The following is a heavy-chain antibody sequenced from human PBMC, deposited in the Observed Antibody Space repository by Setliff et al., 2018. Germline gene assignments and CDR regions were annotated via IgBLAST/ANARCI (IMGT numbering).Heavy chain of an antibody. CDR3: ARQTRYGYGDYAIDY. V-gene: IGHV4-61*02. J-gene: IGHJ4*02. D-gene: IGHD4-17*01. CDR2: MFSSGST. Sequence: SETLSLTCTVSGGSISSGDYYWIWIRQPAGKGLEWIGRMFSSGSTNYNSSLRSRVTISGDASKNQLSLKLSSVTAADTAVYYCARQTRYGYGDYAIDYWGQGRLDTVSS. CDR1: GGSISSGDYY.